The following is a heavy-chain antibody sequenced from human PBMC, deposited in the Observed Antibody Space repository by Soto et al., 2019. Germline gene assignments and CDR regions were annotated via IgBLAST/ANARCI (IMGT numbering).Heavy chain of an antibody. Sequence: EVQLVESGGGLVQPGRSLRLSCAASGFTFDDYAMHWVRQAPGKGLEWVSGISWNSGSIGYADSVKGRFTISRDNAKNSLYLQMNSLRAEDTALYYCAKGGAVVGYFDYWGQGTLVTVSS. J-gene: IGHJ4*02. V-gene: IGHV3-9*01. CDR2: ISWNSGSI. D-gene: IGHD1-26*01. CDR3: AKGGAVVGYFDY. CDR1: GFTFDDYA.